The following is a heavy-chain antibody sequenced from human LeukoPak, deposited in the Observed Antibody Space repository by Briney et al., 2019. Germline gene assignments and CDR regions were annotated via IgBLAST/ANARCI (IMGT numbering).Heavy chain of an antibody. V-gene: IGHV4-34*01. J-gene: IGHJ4*02. D-gene: IGHD4-17*01. CDR1: GVSFNNYY. Sequence: SETLSLTCAVSGVSFNNYYWSWVRQTPGKGLERIGEINHSGYTNDSPSLKSRVTLSIDTSRKQFSLNLRSVTVADTGIYYCTRMTTGHDYWGQGTLVTVSS. CDR3: TRMTTGHDY. CDR2: INHSGYT.